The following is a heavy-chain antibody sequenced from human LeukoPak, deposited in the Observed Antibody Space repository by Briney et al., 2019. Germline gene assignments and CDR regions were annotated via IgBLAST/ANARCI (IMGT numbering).Heavy chain of an antibody. CDR2: IYYSGTS. CDR1: GDSITSNPYS. CDR3: ARVPLSTAYLHYYSMDV. D-gene: IGHD3-9*01. Sequence: PSETLSLTCSVSGDSITSNPYSWAWIRQSPGKGLEWIGIIYYSGTSFYKVSLKSRVTISLDTSKNQFSLKMTSVTAADTALYYCARVPLSTAYLHYYSMDVWGKGTTVTVSS. J-gene: IGHJ6*03. V-gene: IGHV4-39*07.